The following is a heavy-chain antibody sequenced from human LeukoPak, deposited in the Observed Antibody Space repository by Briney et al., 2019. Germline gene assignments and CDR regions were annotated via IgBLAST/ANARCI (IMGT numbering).Heavy chain of an antibody. Sequence: GASVKVSCKASGGTFSSYAISWVRQAPGQGLEWMGGIIPIFGTANYAQKFLGRVTITADESTSTAYMELSSLRSEDTAVYYCASPAYDFWSGYYRGWFDPWGQGTLVTVSS. CDR1: GGTFSSYA. CDR3: ASPAYDFWSGYYRGWFDP. V-gene: IGHV1-69*13. CDR2: IIPIFGTA. J-gene: IGHJ5*02. D-gene: IGHD3-3*01.